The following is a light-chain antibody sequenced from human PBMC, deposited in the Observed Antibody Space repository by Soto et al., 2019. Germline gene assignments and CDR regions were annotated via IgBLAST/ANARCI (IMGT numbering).Light chain of an antibody. Sequence: EIVLTQSPGTLSLSPGERATLSCRASQSVSSSYLAWYQQKPGQAPRLLIYGASSRATGIPDRFSGSGSVTDFSLTISRLEPEDFAVYYCKQYGSSPLTFGGETKVELK. CDR2: GAS. CDR1: QSVSSSY. CDR3: KQYGSSPLT. J-gene: IGKJ4*01. V-gene: IGKV3-20*01.